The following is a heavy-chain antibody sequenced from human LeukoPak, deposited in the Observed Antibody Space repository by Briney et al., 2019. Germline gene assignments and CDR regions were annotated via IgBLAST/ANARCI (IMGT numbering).Heavy chain of an antibody. CDR1: GYTFTGYY. D-gene: IGHD2-15*01. Sequence: ASVTVSCKASGYTFTGYYMHWVRQAPGQGLEWMGRINPNSGGTNYAQKFQGRVTMTRDTSISTAYMELSRLRSDDTAVYYCARLSGYCSGGSCYYPWGQGTLVTVSS. CDR2: INPNSGGT. J-gene: IGHJ5*02. V-gene: IGHV1-2*06. CDR3: ARLSGYCSGGSCYYP.